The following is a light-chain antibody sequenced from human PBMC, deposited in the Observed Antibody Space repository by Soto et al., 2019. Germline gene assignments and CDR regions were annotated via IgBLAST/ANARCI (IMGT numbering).Light chain of an antibody. CDR2: SAS. Sequence: HVTQSPSSVSASFGDRVTITCQTSKDISTSVAWYQQKPGKAPNLLIYSASALHRGVPSRFSGSGSGADFTLTVSSLQPEDSATYYCQQADSFPWTFGQGTKVDIK. CDR3: QQADSFPWT. V-gene: IGKV1D-12*01. J-gene: IGKJ1*01. CDR1: KDISTS.